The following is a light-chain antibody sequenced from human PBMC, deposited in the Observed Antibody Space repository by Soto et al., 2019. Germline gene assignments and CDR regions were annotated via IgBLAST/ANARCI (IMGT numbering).Light chain of an antibody. V-gene: IGKV1-9*01. Sequence: DIQLTQSPSFLSASVGDRVTITCRASQGIRSYLAWYQQKPGKAPKVLIYAASTLQSGVPSRFSGSGSGTEFTLTISSLQPVDFATYYCQQLNSYPRTFGQGTKLEIK. J-gene: IGKJ2*01. CDR2: AAS. CDR1: QGIRSY. CDR3: QQLNSYPRT.